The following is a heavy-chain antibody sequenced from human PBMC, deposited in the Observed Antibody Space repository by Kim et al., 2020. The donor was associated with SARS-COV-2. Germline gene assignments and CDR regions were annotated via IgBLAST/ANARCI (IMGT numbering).Heavy chain of an antibody. V-gene: IGHV4-39*01. CDR3: ARRGDY. J-gene: IGHJ4*02. Sequence: YYSGSTYYNPSLKSRVTISIDRSKHQFSLNLNSVTAADTAVYYCARRGDYWGQGTLVTVSS. D-gene: IGHD7-27*01. CDR2: YYSGST.